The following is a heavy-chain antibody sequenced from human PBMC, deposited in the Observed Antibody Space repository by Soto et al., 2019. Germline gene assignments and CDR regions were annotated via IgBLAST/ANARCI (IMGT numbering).Heavy chain of an antibody. J-gene: IGHJ3*02. CDR1: GFTFSSYG. CDR2: ISYDGSNK. CDR3: AKLWDIVVVPAAYGDAFDI. Sequence: GGSLRLSCAASGFTFSSYGMHWVRQAPGKGLEWVAVISYDGSNKYYADSVKGRFTISRDNSKNTLYLQMNSLRAEDTAVYYCAKLWDIVVVPAAYGDAFDICGQGTMVTLSS. D-gene: IGHD2-2*01. V-gene: IGHV3-30*18.